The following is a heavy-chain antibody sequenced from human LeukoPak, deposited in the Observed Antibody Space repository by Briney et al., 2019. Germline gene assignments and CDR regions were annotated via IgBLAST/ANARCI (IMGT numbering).Heavy chain of an antibody. J-gene: IGHJ4*02. Sequence: SETLSLTCTVSGGSISSSNYYWGWIRQPPGKGLEWIGSIYHSGSTYYNPSLKSRVTISADTSKNQFSLKLSSVTAADTAVYYCARIPVPVAAGFDYWGQGTLVTVSS. CDR1: GGSISSSNYY. V-gene: IGHV4-39*07. CDR2: IYHSGST. CDR3: ARIPVPVAAGFDY. D-gene: IGHD6-13*01.